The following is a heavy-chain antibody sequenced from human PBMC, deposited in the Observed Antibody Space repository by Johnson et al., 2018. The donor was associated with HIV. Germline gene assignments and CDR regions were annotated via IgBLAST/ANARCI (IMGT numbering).Heavy chain of an antibody. CDR2: LSGSGGST. Sequence: VQLVESGGGLVQPGGSLRLSCVASGITFSSYAMSWVRQAPGKGLEWVSALSGSGGSTYYAGSVRGRFTSSSDNSKNTLYLQMNSLRAEETALYYVAKAMRYNWGSPFDIWGHGTMVTVSS. D-gene: IGHD1-20*01. V-gene: IGHV3-23*04. CDR3: AKAMRYNWGSPFDI. CDR1: GITFSSYA. J-gene: IGHJ3*02.